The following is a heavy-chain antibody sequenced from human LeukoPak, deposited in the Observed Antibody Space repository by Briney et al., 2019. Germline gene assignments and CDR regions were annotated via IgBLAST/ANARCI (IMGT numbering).Heavy chain of an antibody. J-gene: IGHJ4*02. CDR1: GDTISSSNCY. CDR2: NYCSGGT. Sequence: PAETLSLTCTVSGDTISSSNCYWGRIRQPPGKGLEWIRSNYCSGGTYYNAALKSRVIITVDTSKIQFYRKLSSVSAADTAVYYCARLALQEVGATQTYYLDYWGEGTLVTVSS. D-gene: IGHD1-26*01. CDR3: ARLALQEVGATQTYYLDY. V-gene: IGHV4-39*07.